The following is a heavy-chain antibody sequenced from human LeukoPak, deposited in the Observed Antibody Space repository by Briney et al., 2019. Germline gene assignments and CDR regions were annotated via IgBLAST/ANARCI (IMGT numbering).Heavy chain of an antibody. D-gene: IGHD5-18*01. CDR3: ARDPYTYGLGANFQN. Sequence: KPGGSLRLSCAASGFTFSSYSMNWVRQAPGRGLEWVSSISSSSSYIYYADSLKGRFTISRDNAKMYLQMNNLSAEDPAVYYCARDPYTYGLGANFQNWGQGTLVTVSS. CDR1: GFTFSSYS. J-gene: IGHJ1*01. CDR2: ISSSSSYI. V-gene: IGHV3-21*01.